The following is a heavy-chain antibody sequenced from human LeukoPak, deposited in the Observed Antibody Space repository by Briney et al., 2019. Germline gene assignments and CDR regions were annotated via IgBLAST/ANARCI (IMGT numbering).Heavy chain of an antibody. V-gene: IGHV4-39*07. CDR1: GGSIGSSSYY. Sequence: SETLSLTCTVSGGSIGSSSYYWGWIRQPPGKGLEWIGSIYYSGSTYYNPSLKSRVTISVDTSKNQFSLKLSSVTAADTAVYYCARDGDGLPLDYWGQGTLVTVSS. CDR2: IYYSGST. D-gene: IGHD3-16*01. J-gene: IGHJ4*02. CDR3: ARDGDGLPLDY.